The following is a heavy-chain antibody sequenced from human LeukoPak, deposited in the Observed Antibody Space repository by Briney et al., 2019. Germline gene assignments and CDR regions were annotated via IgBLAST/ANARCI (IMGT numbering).Heavy chain of an antibody. V-gene: IGHV4-34*01. CDR2: INHSGST. J-gene: IGHJ6*04. D-gene: IGHD2-2*01. Sequence: SETLSLTCAVYGGSFSGYYWSWIRQPPGKGLEWIGEINHSGSTNYNPSLKSRVTISVDTSKNQFSLKLSSVPAADTAVYYCARGRVPAAIPYYYYGMDVWGKGTTVTVSS. CDR3: ARGRVPAAIPYYYYGMDV. CDR1: GGSFSGYY.